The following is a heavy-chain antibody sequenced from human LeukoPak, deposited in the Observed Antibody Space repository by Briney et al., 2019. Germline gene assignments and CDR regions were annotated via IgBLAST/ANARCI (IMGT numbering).Heavy chain of an antibody. Sequence: ASVRVSCKASGYTFTSSDINWVRQAPGQGLEWMGMINPSGGSTNYAQTFQGRVTMTRDMSTSTVYMELSSLRSEDTAVYYCARVHHYFDIAFDYWGQGTLVTVSS. CDR1: GYTFTSSD. D-gene: IGHD3-22*01. CDR3: ARVHHYFDIAFDY. J-gene: IGHJ4*02. CDR2: INPSGGST. V-gene: IGHV1-46*01.